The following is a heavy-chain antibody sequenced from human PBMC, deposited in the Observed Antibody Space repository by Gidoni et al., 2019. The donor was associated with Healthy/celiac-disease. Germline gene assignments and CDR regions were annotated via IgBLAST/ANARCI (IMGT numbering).Heavy chain of an antibody. D-gene: IGHD3-10*01. CDR1: GYSISSGYY. Sequence: QVQLQESGPGLVKPSETLSLTCAVSGYSISSGYYWGWIRQPPGKGLEWVGSIYHSGSTYYNPSLKSRVTISVETSKNQFSLKLSSVTAADTAVYYCARDLGYYGSGSYLYYFDYWGQGTLVTVSS. CDR3: ARDLGYYGSGSYLYYFDY. CDR2: IYHSGST. V-gene: IGHV4-38-2*02. J-gene: IGHJ4*02.